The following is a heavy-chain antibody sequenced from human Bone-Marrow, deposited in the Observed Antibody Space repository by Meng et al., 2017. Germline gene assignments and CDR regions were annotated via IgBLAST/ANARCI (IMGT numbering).Heavy chain of an antibody. CDR3: AKVDYDFWSGYHLYYYYGMDV. J-gene: IGHJ6*02. CDR2: ISGSGGSP. V-gene: IGHV3-23*01. D-gene: IGHD3-3*01. CDR1: GLTFSSNA. Sequence: GGLLRPPCAASGLTFSSNAMSWFRQAPGKGREWVSAISGSGGSPYYADSVKGRFTISRDNSKNTLYLQMNSLRAEDTAVYYCAKVDYDFWSGYHLYYYYGMDVWGQGTTVTVSS.